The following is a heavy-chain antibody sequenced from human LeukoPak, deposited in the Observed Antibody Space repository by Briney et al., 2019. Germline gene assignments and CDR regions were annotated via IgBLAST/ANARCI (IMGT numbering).Heavy chain of an antibody. CDR2: ISSSSSYI. V-gene: IGHV3-21*01. CDR3: ASNKGSGGDAFDI. Sequence: GGSLRLSCAASGFTFSSYSMNWVRQAPGKGLEWVSSISSSSSYIYYADSVKGRFTISRDNAKNSLYLQMNSLRAEDTAVYYCASNKGSGGDAFDIWGQGTMVTVST. D-gene: IGHD1/OR15-1a*01. CDR1: GFTFSSYS. J-gene: IGHJ3*02.